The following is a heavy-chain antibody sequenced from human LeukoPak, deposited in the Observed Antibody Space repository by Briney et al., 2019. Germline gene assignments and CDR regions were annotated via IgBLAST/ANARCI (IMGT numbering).Heavy chain of an antibody. D-gene: IGHD3-22*01. J-gene: IGHJ3*02. Sequence: ASVKVSCKASGYTFTSYDINWVRQATGQGLEWMGWMNPNSGNTGYAQKFQGRVTITRNTSISTAYMELSSLRSEDTAVYYCARGTYYYDSTKDDAFDIWGLGTMVTVSS. CDR3: ARGTYYYDSTKDDAFDI. V-gene: IGHV1-8*01. CDR1: GYTFTSYD. CDR2: MNPNSGNT.